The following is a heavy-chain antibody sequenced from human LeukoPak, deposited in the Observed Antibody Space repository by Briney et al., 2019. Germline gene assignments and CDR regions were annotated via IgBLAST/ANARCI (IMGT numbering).Heavy chain of an antibody. CDR1: GGSISSYY. CDR3: ARGPGMGATYFDY. CDR2: IYYSGST. V-gene: IGHV4-59*12. Sequence: SETLSLTCTVSGGSISSYYWSWIRQPPGKGLEWIGYIYYSGSTNYNPSLKSRVTISVDTSKNQFSLKLSSVTAADTAVYFCARGPGMGATYFDYWGQGTLVTVSS. J-gene: IGHJ4*02. D-gene: IGHD1-26*01.